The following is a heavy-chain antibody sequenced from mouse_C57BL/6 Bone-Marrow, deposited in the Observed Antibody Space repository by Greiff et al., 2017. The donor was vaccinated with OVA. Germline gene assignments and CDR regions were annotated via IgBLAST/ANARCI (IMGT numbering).Heavy chain of an antibody. D-gene: IGHD4-1*01. CDR2: IYPRSGNT. CDR3: ARSTLTGYYAMDY. J-gene: IGHJ4*01. CDR1: GYTFTSYG. Sequence: QVQLQQSGAELARPGASVKLSCKASGYTFTSYGISWVKQRPGQGLEWIGAIYPRSGNTYYNEKFKGKATLTADKSSSTAYMELRSLTSEDSAVYFCARSTLTGYYAMDYWGQGTSVTVSS. V-gene: IGHV1-81*01.